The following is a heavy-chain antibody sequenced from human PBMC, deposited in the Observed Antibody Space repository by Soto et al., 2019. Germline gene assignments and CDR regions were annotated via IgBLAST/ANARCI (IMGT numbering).Heavy chain of an antibody. J-gene: IGHJ4*02. Sequence: GGSLRLSCAASGFTFSSYGMHWVRQAPGKGLEWVAVIWYDGSNKYYADSVKGRFTISRDNSKNTVYLQMTSLRAEDTAVYYCARGGRGAFGYDYRSSAYLFEYWGQGTLVTVSS. CDR3: ARGGRGAFGYDYRSSAYLFEY. V-gene: IGHV3-33*01. CDR2: IWYDGSNK. D-gene: IGHD5-12*01. CDR1: GFTFSSYG.